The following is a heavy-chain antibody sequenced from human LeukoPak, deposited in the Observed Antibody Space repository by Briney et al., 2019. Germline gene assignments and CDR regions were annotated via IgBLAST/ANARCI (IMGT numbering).Heavy chain of an antibody. CDR1: GFAFTSYG. CDR3: AKDRLTLDAFDI. J-gene: IGHJ3*02. Sequence: QAGGSLRLSCAASGFAFTSYGMSWVRQAPGKGLEWVSGISDSGAYTYYADSVKGRFTISRDNSNNTVYVQMNSLRAEDTALYYCAKDRLTLDAFDIWGQGTMVTVSS. V-gene: IGHV3-23*01. D-gene: IGHD4-23*01. CDR2: ISDSGAYT.